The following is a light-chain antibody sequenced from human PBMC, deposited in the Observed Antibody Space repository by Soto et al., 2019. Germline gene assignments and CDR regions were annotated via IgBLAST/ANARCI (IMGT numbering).Light chain of an antibody. Sequence: RQSPATLSVSPGERATISCRASQSVSVNLAWYQQKPGQAPRLLIYGVSTRATGVPARFSGSGSVTEFTLTITSLESEDSAVYYCQQYNNWPPWTFGQGPKVDIK. V-gene: IGKV3-15*01. J-gene: IGKJ1*01. CDR3: QQYNNWPPWT. CDR1: QSVSVN. CDR2: GVS.